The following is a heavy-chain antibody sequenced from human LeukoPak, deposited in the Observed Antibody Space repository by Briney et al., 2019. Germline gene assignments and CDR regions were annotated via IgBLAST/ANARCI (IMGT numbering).Heavy chain of an antibody. CDR2: IYDSGST. V-gene: IGHV4-59*01. J-gene: IGHJ3*02. Sequence: SETLSLTCTVSGGSISTYYWSWIRRPPGKGLEYIGYIYDSGSTNYNPSLKSRVTMSVDTSKNRFSLKLSSVTAADTAVYYCARDASAGYCSGGSCYSGVPFDIWGQGTMVTASS. CDR3: ARDASAGYCSGGSCYSGVPFDI. CDR1: GGSISTYY. D-gene: IGHD2-15*01.